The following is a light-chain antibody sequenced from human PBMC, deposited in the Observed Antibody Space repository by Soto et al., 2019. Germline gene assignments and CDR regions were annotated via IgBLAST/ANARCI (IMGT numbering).Light chain of an antibody. CDR1: PIRSN. CDR2: GAS. CDR3: QQYNNWPYT. Sequence: VTQSPASLSGSPGDRVTISCRAGPIRSNLAWHQKRPGQAPRLLIYGASVRATGVPARFSGSGYGTEFTLTINSLQSEDYEVYLCQQYNNWPYTFGQGTQVDIK. V-gene: IGKV3-15*01. J-gene: IGKJ2*01.